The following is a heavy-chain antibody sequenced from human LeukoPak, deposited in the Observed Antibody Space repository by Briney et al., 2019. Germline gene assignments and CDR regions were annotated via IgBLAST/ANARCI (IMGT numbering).Heavy chain of an antibody. J-gene: IGHJ4*02. CDR1: GVSISSYY. CDR3: ARAQWLVQTFDY. Sequence: SGTLSLTCTVSGVSISSYYWSWIRQPPGKGLEWIGYIYYSGSTNYNPSLKSRVTISVDMSKNQFSLKLSSVTAADTAVYYCARAQWLVQTFDYWGQGTLVTVSS. V-gene: IGHV4-59*01. CDR2: IYYSGST. D-gene: IGHD6-19*01.